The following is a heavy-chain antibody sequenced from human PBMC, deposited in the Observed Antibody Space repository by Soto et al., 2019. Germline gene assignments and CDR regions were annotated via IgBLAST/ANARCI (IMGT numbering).Heavy chain of an antibody. D-gene: IGHD6-13*01. Sequence: PGGSLRLSCASSVFTFSIYAMTWVRQAPGKGLEWVSAISGSGGSTYYADSVKGRFTISRDNSKNTLYLQMNSLRAEDTAVYYCAKLLSSSWSFDYWGQGTLVTVSS. CDR2: ISGSGGST. J-gene: IGHJ4*02. CDR1: VFTFSIYA. V-gene: IGHV3-23*01. CDR3: AKLLSSSWSFDY.